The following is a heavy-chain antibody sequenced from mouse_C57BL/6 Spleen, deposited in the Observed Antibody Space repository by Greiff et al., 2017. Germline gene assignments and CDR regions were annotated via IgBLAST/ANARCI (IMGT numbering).Heavy chain of an antibody. V-gene: IGHV1-50*01. CDR1: GYTFTSYW. Sequence: QVQLQQPGAELVKPGASVKLSCKASGYTFTSYWMQWVKQRPGQGLEWIGEIDPSDSYTNYNQKFKGKATLTVDTSSSTAYMQLSSLTSEDSAVXYCAPHDGSSYYAMDYWGQGTSVTVSS. J-gene: IGHJ4*01. CDR3: APHDGSSYYAMDY. CDR2: IDPSDSYT. D-gene: IGHD2-3*01.